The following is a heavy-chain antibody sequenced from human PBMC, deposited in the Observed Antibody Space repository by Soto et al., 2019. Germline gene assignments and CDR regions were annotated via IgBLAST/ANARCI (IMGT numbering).Heavy chain of an antibody. CDR2: IDPSDSYT. D-gene: IGHD2-2*01. V-gene: IGHV5-10-1*01. CDR1: GYSFTSYW. Sequence: HGESMKISCKGSGYSFTSYWISWVRQMPGKGLEWIGRIDPSDSYTNYSPSFQGHVTISADKSISTAYLQCSSLKASDTAMYYCARGSSTSLGTHYGMDVWGQGTTVTVSS. CDR3: ARGSSTSLGTHYGMDV. J-gene: IGHJ6*02.